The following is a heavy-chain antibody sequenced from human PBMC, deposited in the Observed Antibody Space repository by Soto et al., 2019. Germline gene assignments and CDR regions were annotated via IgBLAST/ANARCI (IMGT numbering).Heavy chain of an antibody. J-gene: IGHJ4*02. CDR1: GYIFTDYY. CDR3: ARSAVSPFGGLIGPFDY. D-gene: IGHD3-16*02. V-gene: IGHV1-2*06. Sequence: ASVKVSCKASGYIFTDYYMHWVRQAPGQELGWMGRINPNSGSTNYAQKFQGRVTIIRDTSASTAYMELTSLRSEDTAVYYCARSAVSPFGGLIGPFDYWGQGTLVTVSS. CDR2: INPNSGST.